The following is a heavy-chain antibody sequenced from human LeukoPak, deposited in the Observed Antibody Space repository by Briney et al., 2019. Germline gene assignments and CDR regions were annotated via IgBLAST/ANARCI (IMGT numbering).Heavy chain of an antibody. Sequence: GGSLRLSCAASGFTFSSYGMSWVRRAPGKGLEWVSAISGSGGSTYYADSVKGRFTISRDNSKNTLYLQMNSLRAEDTAVYYCAKDLRYFDWSSTPAFGPWGQGTLVTVSS. V-gene: IGHV3-23*01. CDR1: GFTFSSYG. J-gene: IGHJ5*02. D-gene: IGHD3-9*01. CDR2: ISGSGGST. CDR3: AKDLRYFDWSSTPAFGP.